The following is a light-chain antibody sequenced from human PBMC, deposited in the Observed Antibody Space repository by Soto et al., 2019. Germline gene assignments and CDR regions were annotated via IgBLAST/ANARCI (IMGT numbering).Light chain of an antibody. CDR3: QQLNSYPRT. V-gene: IGKV1-9*01. Sequence: DIQLTQSPSFLSASVGDRVTITCRASQGISSYLAWYQQKPGKAPKLLIYAASTLQSGVPSRFSGSGSGTEFNLLISSLQPEDFATYYCQQLNSYPRTFGQGTKLEIK. CDR2: AAS. CDR1: QGISSY. J-gene: IGKJ1*01.